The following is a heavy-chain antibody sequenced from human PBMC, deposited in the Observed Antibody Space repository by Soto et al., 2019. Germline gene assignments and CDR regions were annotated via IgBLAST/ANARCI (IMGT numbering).Heavy chain of an antibody. J-gene: IGHJ4*02. CDR3: ARALSSAAGLYFDY. V-gene: IGHV4-4*07. CDR1: GGSISSYY. CDR2: IHTTENT. Sequence: QVQLQESGPGLVKPSETLSLTCTVSGGSISSYYWSWLRQRAGKGLEWIGRIHTTENTNYNPSLKNRVTMSVDTSNNQFSLRLSSLTAADTAVYYCARALSSAAGLYFDYWGQGTLVTVSS. D-gene: IGHD6-13*01.